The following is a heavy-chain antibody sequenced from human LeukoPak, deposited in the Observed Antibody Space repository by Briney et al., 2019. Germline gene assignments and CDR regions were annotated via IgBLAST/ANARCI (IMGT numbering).Heavy chain of an antibody. Sequence: SETLSLTCAVYGGSFSGYYWSWIRQPPGKGLEWIGEINHSGSTNYNPSLKSRVTISVDTSKNQFSLKLSSVTAADTAVYYCARLYPLTGNIYYYYYYMDVWGKGTTVTVSS. CDR2: INHSGST. CDR1: GGSFSGYY. CDR3: ARLYPLTGNIYYYYYYMDV. V-gene: IGHV4-34*01. J-gene: IGHJ6*03. D-gene: IGHD7-27*01.